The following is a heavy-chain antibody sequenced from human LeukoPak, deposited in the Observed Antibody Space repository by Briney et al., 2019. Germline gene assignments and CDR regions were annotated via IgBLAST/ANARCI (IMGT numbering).Heavy chain of an antibody. J-gene: IGHJ2*01. Sequence: ETLSLTSTVSGGSLSSYYRSWIRHPARKGLEWIGRIYTRVSPNNNPSLKSRVTMSVDTSTKQFSLMLRSVTAADTPVYYCARDPLVAGAASPSWYFVLWGRGTLATVSS. D-gene: IGHD2-15*01. V-gene: IGHV4-4*07. CDR2: IYTRVSP. CDR3: ARDPLVAGAASPSWYFVL. CDR1: GGSLSSYY.